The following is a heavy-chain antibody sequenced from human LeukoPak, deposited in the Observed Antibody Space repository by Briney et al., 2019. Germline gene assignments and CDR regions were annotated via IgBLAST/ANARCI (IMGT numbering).Heavy chain of an antibody. Sequence: SETLSLTCAVYGGSFSGYYWSWIRQPPGKGLEWIGEINHSGSTDYNPSLKSRVTISVDRSKNQFSLKLSSVTAADTAVYYCARAYGDYVDYWGQGTLVTVSS. J-gene: IGHJ4*02. CDR3: ARAYGDYVDY. CDR2: INHSGST. V-gene: IGHV4-34*01. D-gene: IGHD4-17*01. CDR1: GGSFSGYY.